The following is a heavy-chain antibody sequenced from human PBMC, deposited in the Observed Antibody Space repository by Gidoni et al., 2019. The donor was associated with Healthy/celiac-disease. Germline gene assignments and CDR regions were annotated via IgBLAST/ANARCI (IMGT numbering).Heavy chain of an antibody. D-gene: IGHD3-16*01. CDR1: GGSISSGSYY. J-gene: IGHJ6*02. Sequence: QVQLQESGPGLVKPSQTLSLTCTVSGGSISSGSYYWSWIRQPAGKGLEWIGRIYTSGSTNYNPSLKSRVTIAVDTSKNQFSLKRSSVTAADTAVYYCAREGDYYGMDVWGQGTTVTVSS. V-gene: IGHV4-61*02. CDR2: IYTSGST. CDR3: AREGDYYGMDV.